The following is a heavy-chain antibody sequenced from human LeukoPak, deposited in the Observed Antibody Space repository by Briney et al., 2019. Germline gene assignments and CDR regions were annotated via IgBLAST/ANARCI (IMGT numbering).Heavy chain of an antibody. CDR3: ARERLGVTAFDI. CDR2: IKQDGSEK. CDR1: GFTFDDYA. D-gene: IGHD2-21*02. J-gene: IGHJ3*02. V-gene: IGHV3-7*03. Sequence: GGSLRLSCAASGFTFDDYAMHWVRQAPGKGLEWVANIKQDGSEKYYVDSVKGRFTISRDNAKNSVFLQMNSLRAEDTAVYYCARERLGVTAFDIWGQGTMVTVSS.